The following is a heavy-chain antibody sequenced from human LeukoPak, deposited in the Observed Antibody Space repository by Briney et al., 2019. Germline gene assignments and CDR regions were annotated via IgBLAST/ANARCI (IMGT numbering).Heavy chain of an antibody. J-gene: IGHJ4*02. D-gene: IGHD3-10*01. Sequence: PSETLSLTCTVSGGSISSNYYYWGWIRQPPGKGLEWIENIYYSGSTYYNPSLKSRVTISVDTSKNQFSLKLSSVTAADTAVYYCARITMVRGVTPFDYWGQGTLVTISS. CDR1: GGSISSNYYY. CDR3: ARITMVRGVTPFDY. CDR2: IYYSGST. V-gene: IGHV4-39*07.